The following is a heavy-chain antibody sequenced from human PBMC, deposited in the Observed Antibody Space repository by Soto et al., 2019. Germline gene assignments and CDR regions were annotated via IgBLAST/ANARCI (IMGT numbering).Heavy chain of an antibody. CDR3: ASGGYYDSSGYNTGGAYYYYYGMDV. CDR2: ISYDGSNK. Sequence: GGSLRLSCAASGFTFSSYAMHWVRQAPGKGLEWVAVISYDGSNKYYADSVKGRFTISRDNSKNTLYLQMNSLRAEDTAVYYCASGGYYDSSGYNTGGAYYYYYGMDVWGQGTTVTSP. D-gene: IGHD3-22*01. CDR1: GFTFSSYA. J-gene: IGHJ6*02. V-gene: IGHV3-30-3*01.